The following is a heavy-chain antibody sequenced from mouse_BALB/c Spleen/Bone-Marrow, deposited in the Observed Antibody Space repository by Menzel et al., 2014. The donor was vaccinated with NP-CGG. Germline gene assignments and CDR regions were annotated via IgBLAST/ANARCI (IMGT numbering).Heavy chain of an antibody. J-gene: IGHJ4*01. V-gene: IGHV1-80*01. Sequence: QVQLQQSGAEMVRPGSSVKISCKASGYAFSNNWMNWMKQRPGQGLEWIGQIYPGDGDTNYNGKFKGKATLTADKSSSIAYMQLSSLTSEDSAVYFCHYFGSGYYVMDYWGQGTSDTVSS. CDR1: GYAFSNNW. D-gene: IGHD1-1*01. CDR3: HYFGSGYYVMDY. CDR2: IYPGDGDT.